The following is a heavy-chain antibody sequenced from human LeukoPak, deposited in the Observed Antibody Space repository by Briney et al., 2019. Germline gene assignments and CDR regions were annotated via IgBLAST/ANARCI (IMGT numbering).Heavy chain of an antibody. J-gene: IGHJ4*02. CDR3: AREVAAAHDY. CDR2: IYTSGST. V-gene: IGHV4-61*02. Sequence: PSETLSLTCTVSGGSISSGSYYWSWIRQPAGKGLGWIGRIYTSGSTNYNPSLKSRVTISVDTSKNQFSLKLSSVTAADTAVYYCAREVAAAHDYWGQGTLVTVSS. CDR1: GGSISSGSYY. D-gene: IGHD2-15*01.